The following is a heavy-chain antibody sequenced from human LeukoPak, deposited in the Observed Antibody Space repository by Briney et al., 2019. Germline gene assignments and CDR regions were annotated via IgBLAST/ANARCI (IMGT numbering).Heavy chain of an antibody. CDR2: RQPGNVS. V-gene: IGHV3-53*01. CDR3: ARERDYVTYFDY. Sequence: GGSLRLSCAVSGFGVSSNHVAWVRQAPGKGLEWVSVRQPGNVSYYADSVKGRFTTYADSSKNSLYLQMNNLRSEDTALYYCARERDYVTYFDYWGQGTLVTVSS. D-gene: IGHD3-10*02. CDR1: GFGVSSNH. J-gene: IGHJ4*02.